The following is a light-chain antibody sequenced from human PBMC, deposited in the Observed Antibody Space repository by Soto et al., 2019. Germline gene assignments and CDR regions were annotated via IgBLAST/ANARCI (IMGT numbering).Light chain of an antibody. V-gene: IGLV2-14*01. CDR3: SSYTSSSIDYV. Sequence: QSALTPPASVSGSPGQSITISCTGTSSDVGGYNYVSWYQQHPGKAPKLMIYEVSNRPSGVSNRFSCSKSGNTASLTISGLQAEDEADYYCSSYTSSSIDYVFGTGTKVTVL. J-gene: IGLJ1*01. CDR1: SSDVGGYNY. CDR2: EVS.